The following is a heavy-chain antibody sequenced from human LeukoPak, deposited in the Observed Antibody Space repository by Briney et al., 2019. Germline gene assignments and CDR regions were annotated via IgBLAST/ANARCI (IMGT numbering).Heavy chain of an antibody. Sequence: ASVTVSFKASGYTFTSNDVSWVRQAPGQGLEWVGWISAHSGNTNYARKLQGRVTMTTDTSTTTAYMELRSLTSDDTAVYYCARNYDSSKDGNDYWGQGTLVTVSS. CDR1: GYTFTSND. V-gene: IGHV1-18*01. J-gene: IGHJ4*02. D-gene: IGHD3-22*01. CDR2: ISAHSGNT. CDR3: ARNYDSSKDGNDY.